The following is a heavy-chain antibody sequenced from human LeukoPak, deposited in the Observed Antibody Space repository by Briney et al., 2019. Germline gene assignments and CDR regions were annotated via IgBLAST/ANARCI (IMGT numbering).Heavy chain of an antibody. CDR2: ISYDGSNK. CDR3: ASSLYGEDDYYYGMDV. CDR1: GFTFSSYA. Sequence: GGSLRLSCAASGFTFSSYAMHWVRQAPGKGLEWVAVISYDGSNKYYADSVKGRFTISRDNSKNTLYLQMNSLRAEDTAVYYCASSLYGEDDYYYGMDVWGKGTTVTVSS. D-gene: IGHD4-17*01. V-gene: IGHV3-30*04. J-gene: IGHJ6*04.